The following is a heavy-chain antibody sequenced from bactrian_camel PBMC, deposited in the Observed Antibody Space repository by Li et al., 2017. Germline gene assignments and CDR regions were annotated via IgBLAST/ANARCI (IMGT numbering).Heavy chain of an antibody. CDR1: EYTYSLDGAV. J-gene: IGHJ4*01. CDR3: AEYPYGVAAGWEGYQYNY. V-gene: IGHV3S55*01. Sequence: VQLVESGGGSVQAGGSLTLSCVTPEYTYSLDGAVVAWFRQAPGEEREGVGAIDHNGNTRYAESVKGRFTVSRDNAENTLYLQMNDLKPEDSAMYFCAEYPYGVAAGWEGYQYNYWGQGTQVTVS. D-gene: IGHD5*01. CDR2: IDHNGNT.